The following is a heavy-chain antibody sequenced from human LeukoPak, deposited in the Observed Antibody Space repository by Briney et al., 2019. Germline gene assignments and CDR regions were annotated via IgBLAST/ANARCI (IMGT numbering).Heavy chain of an antibody. CDR2: ISAYNGNT. CDR3: ARTGSGYDLSFWFDP. V-gene: IGHV1-18*01. Sequence: GASVKVSCKASGYTFASYGISWVRQAPGQGLEWMGWISAYNGNTNYAQKLQGRVTMTTDTSTSTAYMELRSLRSDDTAVYYCARTGSGYDLSFWFDPRGQGTLVTVSS. CDR1: GYTFASYG. D-gene: IGHD5-12*01. J-gene: IGHJ5*02.